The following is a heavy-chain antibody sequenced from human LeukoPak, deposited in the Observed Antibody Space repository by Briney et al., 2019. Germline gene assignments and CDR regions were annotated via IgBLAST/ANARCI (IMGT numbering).Heavy chain of an antibody. Sequence: GGSLRLSCAASGFTFSSYAMSWVRQAPGKGLEWVSAISGSGGSTYYADSVKGRFTISRDNSKNTLYLQMNSLRAEDTAFYYCAREGRRWLQFSCDYWGQGTLVTVSS. CDR3: AREGRRWLQFSCDY. J-gene: IGHJ4*02. CDR2: ISGSGGST. D-gene: IGHD5-24*01. V-gene: IGHV3-23*01. CDR1: GFTFSSYA.